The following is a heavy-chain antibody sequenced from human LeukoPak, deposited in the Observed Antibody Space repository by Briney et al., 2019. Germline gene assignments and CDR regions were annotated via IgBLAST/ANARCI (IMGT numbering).Heavy chain of an antibody. Sequence: GESLKISCKGSGYSITNLWIGWVRQMPGKGLEWMGIVYLGDSDVRYSPSFQGQVTISADKSINTAYLQWSSLKATDTAMYYCASNIGIAVAAATFRYFDLWGRGTLVTVSS. CDR1: GYSITNLW. CDR3: ASNIGIAVAAATFRYFDL. D-gene: IGHD6-19*01. J-gene: IGHJ2*01. V-gene: IGHV5-51*01. CDR2: VYLGDSDV.